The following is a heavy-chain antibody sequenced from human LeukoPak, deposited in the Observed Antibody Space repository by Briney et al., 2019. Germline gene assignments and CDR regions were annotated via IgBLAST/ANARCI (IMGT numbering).Heavy chain of an antibody. J-gene: IGHJ3*02. V-gene: IGHV6-1*01. Sequence: PSQTLSLTCAISGDTVSSSIAVWNWIRQSPSRGLEWLGKTYYRSTWHHDYAVSATGRLTITPDTSKNQFSLQLNSVTPDDTAVYYCARINWDDAFDIWGQGTMVTVSS. D-gene: IGHD1-1*01. CDR2: TYYRSTWHH. CDR1: GDTVSSSIAV. CDR3: ARINWDDAFDI.